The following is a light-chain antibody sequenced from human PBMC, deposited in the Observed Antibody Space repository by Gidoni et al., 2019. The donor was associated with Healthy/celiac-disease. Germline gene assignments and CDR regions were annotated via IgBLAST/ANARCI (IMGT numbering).Light chain of an antibody. CDR2: AAS. V-gene: IGKV1-39*01. J-gene: IGKJ1*01. Sequence: DIQMTQSPSSLSASVGDRVTITCRASQSISSYFNWYQQKPGKAPKLLIYAASSLQSGVPSRFSGRGSGTDFTLTISSLQPEDFATYYCQQSYSTPWTFGQGTKVEIK. CDR3: QQSYSTPWT. CDR1: QSISSY.